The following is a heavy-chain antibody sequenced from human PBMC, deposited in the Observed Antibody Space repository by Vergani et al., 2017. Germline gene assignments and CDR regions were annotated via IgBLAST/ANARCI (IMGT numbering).Heavy chain of an antibody. CDR3: ARGALWWLRQIDS. CDR1: GDSMNTYY. J-gene: IGHJ4*02. Sequence: QVQLQESGPGLVKPSETLSLTCSVSGDSMNTYYWTWIRQPTGKGLEWIGYIYDSGDTKYNPSLKSRVTMSLDTSKNQFSLNLYSVTAADTAVYYCARGALWWLRQIDSWGKGTLVTVSS. V-gene: IGHV4-59*01. D-gene: IGHD2-21*01. CDR2: IYDSGDT.